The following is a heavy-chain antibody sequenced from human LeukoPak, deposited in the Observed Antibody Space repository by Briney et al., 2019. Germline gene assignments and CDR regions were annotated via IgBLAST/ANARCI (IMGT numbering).Heavy chain of an antibody. CDR2: IKSKTGGGTT. D-gene: IGHD6-13*01. V-gene: IGHV3-15*01. CDR1: GFTFSNAW. CDR3: TVSGYSSSWYAFGY. Sequence: PGGSLRLSCAASGFTFSNAWMSWVRQAPGKGLEWVGRIKSKTGGGTTDYAAPVKGRFTISRDDSKNTLYLQMNSLKTEDTAVYYCTVSGYSSSWYAFGYWGQGTLVTVSS. J-gene: IGHJ4*02.